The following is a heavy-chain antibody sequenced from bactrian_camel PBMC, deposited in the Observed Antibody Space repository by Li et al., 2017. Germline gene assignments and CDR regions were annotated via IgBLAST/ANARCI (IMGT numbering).Heavy chain of an antibody. D-gene: IGHD3*01. J-gene: IGHJ6*01. V-gene: IGHV3S63*01. Sequence: HVQLVESGGGSVQAGGALRLSCIASGLTFDAYAMGWFRQGPGKEREGVAVINKYGSATYADSVKGRFTISKDNAKKSMYLQMNDLKPEDTATYYCAADGRRHCPWATFGWWGQGTQVTVS. CDR1: GLTFDAYA. CDR3: AADGRRHCPWATFGW. CDR2: INKYGSA.